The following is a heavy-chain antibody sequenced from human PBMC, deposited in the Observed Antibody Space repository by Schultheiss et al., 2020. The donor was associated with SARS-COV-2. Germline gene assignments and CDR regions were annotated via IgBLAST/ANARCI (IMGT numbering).Heavy chain of an antibody. J-gene: IGHJ6*02. CDR2: INAGNGNT. Sequence: ASVKVSCKASGYTFTSYAMHWVRQAPGQGLEWMGWINAGNGNTKYSQKFQGRVTMTTDTSTSTAYMELRSLRSDDTAVYYCARDPRSWIQLWSLFDYYYYGMDVWGQGTTVTVSS. D-gene: IGHD5-18*01. CDR3: ARDPRSWIQLWSLFDYYYYGMDV. V-gene: IGHV1-3*01. CDR1: GYTFTSYA.